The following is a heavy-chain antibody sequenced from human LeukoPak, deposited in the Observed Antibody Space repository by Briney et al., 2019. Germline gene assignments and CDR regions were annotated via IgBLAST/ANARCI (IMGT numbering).Heavy chain of an antibody. CDR3: AKDLGRYRNNYFDY. V-gene: IGHV3-23*01. J-gene: IGHJ4*02. Sequence: GGSLRLSCAASGFTFNSYSMSWVRQAPEKGLEGVATISGSGGGTYYADSVKGRFTISRDDSKNTLYLQMNSLRAEDMAVYYCAKDLGRYRNNYFDYWGQGTLVTVSS. CDR2: ISGSGGGT. D-gene: IGHD1-26*01. CDR1: GFTFNSYS.